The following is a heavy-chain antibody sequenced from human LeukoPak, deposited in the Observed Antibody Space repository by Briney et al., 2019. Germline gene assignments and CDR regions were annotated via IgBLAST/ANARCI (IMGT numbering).Heavy chain of an antibody. J-gene: IGHJ4*02. CDR1: GFTFSSYN. V-gene: IGHV3-74*01. Sequence: PGGSLRLSCAASGFTFSSYNMNWVRQAPGKGLVWVSRINADGSRINYADSVKGRFTISRDNAKNTLYLQMKSLRAEDTAMYYCASYDSSGYYPNDYWGLGTLVTVSS. D-gene: IGHD3-22*01. CDR2: INADGSRI. CDR3: ASYDSSGYYPNDY.